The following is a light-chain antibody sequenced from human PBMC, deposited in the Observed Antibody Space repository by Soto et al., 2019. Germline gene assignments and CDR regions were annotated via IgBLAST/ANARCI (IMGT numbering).Light chain of an antibody. CDR1: SSDVGVYTY. CDR3: SSYASSSSPYV. V-gene: IGLV2-14*03. Sequence: QSALTQPASVSGSPGQSITISGTGTSSDVGVYTYVSWYQHHPGKAPKLMIYDVSNRPSGVSNRFSGSRSGNTASLTFSGLQAEDEADSYGSSYASSSSPYVFGTGTKVTVL. J-gene: IGLJ1*01. CDR2: DVS.